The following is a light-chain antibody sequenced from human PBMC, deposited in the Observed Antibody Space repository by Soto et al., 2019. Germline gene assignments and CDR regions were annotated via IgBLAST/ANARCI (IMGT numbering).Light chain of an antibody. CDR2: EVS. CDR1: SGDVGAYKY. CDR3: SSYARSNKV. J-gene: IGLJ1*01. V-gene: IGLV2-8*01. Sequence: QSVLTQPPSASGSPGQSVTISCTGTSGDVGAYKYVSWYQQHPGKAPKLMIYEVSERPSGVPDRFSGSKSGTTASLTVSGLQAEDEADCYCSSYARSNKVFGTGTKLTVL.